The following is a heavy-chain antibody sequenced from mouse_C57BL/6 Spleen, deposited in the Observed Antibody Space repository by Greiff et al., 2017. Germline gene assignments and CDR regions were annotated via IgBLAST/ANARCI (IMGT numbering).Heavy chain of an antibody. D-gene: IGHD2-12*01. CDR3: TRDLRRGYYYAMDY. V-gene: IGHV5-9-1*02. CDR2: ISSVGDYI. CDR1: GFTFSSYA. Sequence: EVKLMESGEGLVKPGGSLKLSCAASGFTFSSYAMSWVRQTPEKRLEWVAYISSVGDYIYSADTGKGRFTISRDNARNTLYLQMSSLKSEDTAMYYCTRDLRRGYYYAMDYWGQGTSVTVSS. J-gene: IGHJ4*01.